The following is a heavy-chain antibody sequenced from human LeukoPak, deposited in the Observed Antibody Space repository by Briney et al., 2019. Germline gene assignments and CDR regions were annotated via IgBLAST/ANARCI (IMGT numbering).Heavy chain of an antibody. CDR2: IYYSGST. CDR1: GGSISSYY. Sequence: PSETLSLTCTVSGGSISSYYWSWIRQPPGKGLEWIGYIYYSGSTNYSPSLKSRVTISVDTSKNQFSLKLSSVTAADTAVYYCARGLLEVWLSLDIWGQGTMVTVSS. V-gene: IGHV4-59*01. J-gene: IGHJ3*02. D-gene: IGHD5-18*01. CDR3: ARGLLEVWLSLDI.